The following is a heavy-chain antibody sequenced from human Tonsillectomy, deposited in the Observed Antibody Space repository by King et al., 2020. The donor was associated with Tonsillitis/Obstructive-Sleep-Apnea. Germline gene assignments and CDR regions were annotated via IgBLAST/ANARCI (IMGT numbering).Heavy chain of an antibody. Sequence: VQLVESGGGVVQPGRSLRLSCAASGFTFSSYAMHCVRQAPGKGLEWVAVISYDGSNKYYADSVKGRFTISRDNSKNTLYLQMNSLRAEDTAVYYCAGEDDFWSGPTALDYWGQGTLVTVSS. V-gene: IGHV3-30*01. CDR3: AGEDDFWSGPTALDY. J-gene: IGHJ4*02. D-gene: IGHD3-3*01. CDR1: GFTFSSYA. CDR2: ISYDGSNK.